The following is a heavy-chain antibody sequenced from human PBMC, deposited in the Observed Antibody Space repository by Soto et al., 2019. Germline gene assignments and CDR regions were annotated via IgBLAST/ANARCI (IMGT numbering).Heavy chain of an antibody. D-gene: IGHD2-2*02. CDR3: APKDSRGTSCYNDLCET. Sequence: ASVKVSCKASGYNFIGYYIHWVRQAPGQGLEWMGWINPNGGGTTYAQSFQGRVTITRDTSINTVYMDLNGLRSDDTAVYYCAPKDSRGTSCYNDLCETWGQGTMV. V-gene: IGHV1-2*02. CDR2: INPNGGGT. CDR1: GYNFIGYY. J-gene: IGHJ5*02.